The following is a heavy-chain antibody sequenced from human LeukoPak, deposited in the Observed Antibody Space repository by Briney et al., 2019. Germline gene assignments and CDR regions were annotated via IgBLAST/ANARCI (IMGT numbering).Heavy chain of an antibody. CDR3: ARDWSDLYGSGRPIDC. CDR1: GFTFSGFW. Sequence: PAGGSLRLSCAASGFTFSGFWMSWVRQAPGKGLEWVAYIKGDGTEIHYVDSVEGRFTLARAHAKNTLYLQMNSLRAEDSGVYYCARDWSDLYGSGRPIDCWGQGTLVTVSS. CDR2: IKGDGTEI. J-gene: IGHJ4*02. V-gene: IGHV3-7*01. D-gene: IGHD3-10*01.